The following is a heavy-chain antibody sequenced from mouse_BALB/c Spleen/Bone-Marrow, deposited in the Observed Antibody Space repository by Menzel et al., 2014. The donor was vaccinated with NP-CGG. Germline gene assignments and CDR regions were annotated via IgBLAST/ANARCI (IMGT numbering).Heavy chain of an antibody. CDR3: ARRVYGNYWYFDV. Sequence: VQRVESGAELVRPGSSVKISCKASGYAFSSYWMNWVKQRPGQGLEWIGQIYPGDGDTNYNGKFKGKATLTADKSSSTAYMQLSSLTSEDSAVYFCARRVYGNYWYFDVWGAGTTVTVSP. J-gene: IGHJ1*01. D-gene: IGHD2-1*01. CDR2: IYPGDGDT. V-gene: IGHV1-80*01. CDR1: GYAFSSYW.